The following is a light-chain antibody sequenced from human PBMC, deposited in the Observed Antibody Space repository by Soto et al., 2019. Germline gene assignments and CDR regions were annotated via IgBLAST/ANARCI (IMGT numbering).Light chain of an antibody. CDR3: STNTSRTSLRV. V-gene: IGLV2-14*01. CDR2: EVN. Sequence: QSTLTKPASVSGSPGQSIAISCTGTSSDVGSYKYVSWYRQYPGKAPKLLIYEVNNRPSGVSNRFSGSKSGNTASLTISGLQAEDEGDYYCSTNTSRTSLRVFGGGTKLTVL. J-gene: IGLJ3*02. CDR1: SSDVGSYKY.